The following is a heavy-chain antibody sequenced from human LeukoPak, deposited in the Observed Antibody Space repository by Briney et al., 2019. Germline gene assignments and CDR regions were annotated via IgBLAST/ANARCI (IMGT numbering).Heavy chain of an antibody. D-gene: IGHD5-12*01. J-gene: IGHJ4*02. CDR3: ARHGLDGYENYYFDY. Sequence: GESLKVSCKGSGYSFTRYWIGWVRQKPGKGLEWMGIINPGDSDTRYSPSFQGQVTISADKSISTAYLQWSSLKASDTAMYYCARHGLDGYENYYFDYWGQGTLVAVSS. CDR2: INPGDSDT. V-gene: IGHV5-51*01. CDR1: GYSFTRYW.